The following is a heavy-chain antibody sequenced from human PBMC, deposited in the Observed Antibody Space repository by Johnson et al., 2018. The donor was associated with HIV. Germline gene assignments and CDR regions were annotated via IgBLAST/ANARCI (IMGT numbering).Heavy chain of an antibody. CDR3: TTNPVAFDI. CDR1: GFTFSNAW. V-gene: IGHV3-30-3*01. Sequence: QVQLVESGGGLVKPGGSLRLSCAASGFTFSNAWMSWVRQAPGKGLEWVAVISYDGSNKYYADSVKGRFTISRDNSRDTLYLQLNSLRAEDTAVYYCTTNPVAFDIWGQGTMVTVSS. D-gene: IGHD1-14*01. CDR2: ISYDGSNK. J-gene: IGHJ3*02.